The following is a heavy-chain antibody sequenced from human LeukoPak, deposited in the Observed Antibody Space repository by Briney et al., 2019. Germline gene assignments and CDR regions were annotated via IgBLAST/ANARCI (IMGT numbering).Heavy chain of an antibody. V-gene: IGHV3-23*01. CDR1: GFTFSSYA. J-gene: IGHJ4*02. CDR2: ISGSGGST. CDR3: AKGAMDIVVVPAAAVDY. Sequence: GGSLRLSCAASGFTFSSYAMSWVRQAPGKGLEGVSAISGSGGSTYYADSVKGRFTISRDNSKNTLYLQMNSLRAEDTAVYYCAKGAMDIVVVPAAAVDYWGQGTLVTVSS. D-gene: IGHD2-2*03.